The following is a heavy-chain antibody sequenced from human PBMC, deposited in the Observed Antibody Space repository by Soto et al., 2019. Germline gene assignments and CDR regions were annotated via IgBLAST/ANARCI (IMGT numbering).Heavy chain of an antibody. J-gene: IGHJ5*02. V-gene: IGHV3-30-3*01. Sequence: QVQLVESGGGVVQPGRSLRLSCAASGFTFGSYAMHWVRQAPGKGLEWVAVISYDGSNKYYADSVKGRFTISRDNSKNTLYLQMNSLRAEDTSVYYCARDEKDYAWGQGPLVPVSS. D-gene: IGHD4-17*01. CDR2: ISYDGSNK. CDR1: GFTFGSYA. CDR3: ARDEKDYA.